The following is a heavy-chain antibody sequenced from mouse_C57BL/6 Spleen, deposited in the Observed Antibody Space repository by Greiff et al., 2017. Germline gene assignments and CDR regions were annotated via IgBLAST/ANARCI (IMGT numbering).Heavy chain of an antibody. CDR3: ARPYYYGSSWYFDV. CDR1: GYTFTTYP. Sequence: VKLMESGAELVKPGASVKMSCKASGYTFTTYPIEWMKQNHGKSLEWIGNFHPYNDDTKYNEKFKGKATLTVEKSSSTVYLELSRLTSDDSAVYYCARPYYYGSSWYFDVWGTGTTVTVSS. J-gene: IGHJ1*03. CDR2: FHPYNDDT. V-gene: IGHV1-47*01. D-gene: IGHD1-1*01.